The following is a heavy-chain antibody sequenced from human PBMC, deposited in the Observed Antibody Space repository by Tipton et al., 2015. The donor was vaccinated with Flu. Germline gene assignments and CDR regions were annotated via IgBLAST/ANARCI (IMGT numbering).Heavy chain of an antibody. J-gene: IGHJ3*02. CDR2: INHSGST. D-gene: IGHD6-13*01. Sequence: GLVKPSQTLLLTCTVSGGSISSGGYYWSWIRQPPGKGLEWIGEINHSGSTNYNPSLKSRVTISVDTSKNQFSLKLSSVTAADTAVYYCARGGRAPLRSSWSNAFDIWGQGTMVTVSS. CDR1: GGSISSGGYY. CDR3: ARGGRAPLRSSWSNAFDI. V-gene: IGHV4-39*07.